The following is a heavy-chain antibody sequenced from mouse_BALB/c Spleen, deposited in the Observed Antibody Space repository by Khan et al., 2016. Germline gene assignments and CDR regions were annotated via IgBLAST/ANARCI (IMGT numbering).Heavy chain of an antibody. D-gene: IGHD4-1*01. Sequence: EVKLLESGPSLVKPSQTLSLTCSVTGASITSGYWNWIRKFPGNKLEYMGYINYSGSTYYNPSLKSRISITRDTSKNQYYLQLNSVTTEDTATYYCARLTGFWFAYWGQGTLVTVSA. V-gene: IGHV3-8*02. CDR2: INYSGST. J-gene: IGHJ3*01. CDR3: ARLTGFWFAY. CDR1: GASITSGY.